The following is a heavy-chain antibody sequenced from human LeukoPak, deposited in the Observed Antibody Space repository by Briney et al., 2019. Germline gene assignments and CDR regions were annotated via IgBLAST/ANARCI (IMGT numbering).Heavy chain of an antibody. CDR2: IIPIFGIA. V-gene: IGHV1-69*04. J-gene: IGHJ6*02. CDR3: ARDGDGGYSNYYYAMDV. Sequence: SVTVSCKASAGTFSSYSISWVRQAPGQGLEWIGRIIPIFGIANYAQKFHGRVTITADKSTSTAYMELSSLRSEDTAVYYCARDGDGGYSNYYYAMDVWGQGTTVTVSS. CDR1: AGTFSSYS. D-gene: IGHD4-11*01.